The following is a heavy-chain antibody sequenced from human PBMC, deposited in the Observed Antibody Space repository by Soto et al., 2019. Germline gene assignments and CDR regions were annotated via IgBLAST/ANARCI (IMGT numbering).Heavy chain of an antibody. CDR2: IDPSDSYT. J-gene: IGHJ6*02. Sequence: GESLKISCKGSGYSFTSYWISWVRQMPGKGLEWMGRIDPSDSYTNYSPSSQGHVTISADKSISTAYLQRSSLKASDTAMYYCASQAAAGLYYYYYYGMDVWGQGTTVTVSS. CDR1: GYSFTSYW. D-gene: IGHD6-13*01. CDR3: ASQAAAGLYYYYYYGMDV. V-gene: IGHV5-10-1*01.